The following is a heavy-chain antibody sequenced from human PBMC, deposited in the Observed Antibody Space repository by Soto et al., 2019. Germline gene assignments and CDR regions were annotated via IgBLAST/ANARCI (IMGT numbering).Heavy chain of an antibody. Sequence: DVQLWESGGGLVQPGGSLRLSCAASGFTFTNYAVSWFRQAPGKGLEWVSAISGSGSRTYYADSGNGRFTISRDNSKNTVYLQMNSLRAEDTAVYYCARENDYGSGRKVFDYWGQGTLVTVSS. CDR3: ARENDYGSGRKVFDY. D-gene: IGHD6-19*01. J-gene: IGHJ4*02. CDR2: ISGSGSRT. CDR1: GFTFTNYA. V-gene: IGHV3-23*01.